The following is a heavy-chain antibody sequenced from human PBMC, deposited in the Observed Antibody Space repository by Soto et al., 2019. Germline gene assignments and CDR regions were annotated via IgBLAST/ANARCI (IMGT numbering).Heavy chain of an antibody. CDR2: ISYSGST. CDR1: VGSISSGGYY. J-gene: IGHJ4*02. D-gene: IGHD6-13*01. V-gene: IGHV4-31*03. Sequence: SETLSLTCTFSVGSISSGGYYCSWIRQHPGKGLEWIGFISYSGSTSYNPSLKSRVSISADTSKNHFSLRVSSVTAADTAVYYCAREVSTHFEYWGQGTLVTVSS. CDR3: AREVSTHFEY.